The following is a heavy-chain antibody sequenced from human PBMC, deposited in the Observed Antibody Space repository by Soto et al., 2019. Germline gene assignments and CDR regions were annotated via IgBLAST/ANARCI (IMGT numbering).Heavy chain of an antibody. CDR2: MNPNSGNT. Sequence: GASVKVSCKASGYTFTSYDINWVRQATGQGLEWMGWMNPNSGNTGYAQKFQGRVTMTTDTSTSTAYMELRSLRSDDTAVYYCARVGGDYGDYWFDPWGQGTLVTVSS. V-gene: IGHV1-8*01. J-gene: IGHJ5*02. CDR1: GYTFTSYD. CDR3: ARVGGDYGDYWFDP. D-gene: IGHD4-17*01.